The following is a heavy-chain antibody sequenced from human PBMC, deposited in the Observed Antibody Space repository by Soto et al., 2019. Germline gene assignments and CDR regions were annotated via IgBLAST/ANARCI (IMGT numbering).Heavy chain of an antibody. V-gene: IGHV3-11*01. CDR1: GFTFSDYY. CDR3: ARDWVRAIAAAILDY. J-gene: IGHJ4*02. CDR2: ISSSGSTI. Sequence: GGSLRLSCAASGFTFSDYYMSWIRQAPGKGLEWVSYISSSGSTIYYADSVKGRFTISRDNAKNSLYLQMNSLRAEDTAVYYCARDWVRAIAAAILDYWGQGTLVTVSS. D-gene: IGHD6-13*01.